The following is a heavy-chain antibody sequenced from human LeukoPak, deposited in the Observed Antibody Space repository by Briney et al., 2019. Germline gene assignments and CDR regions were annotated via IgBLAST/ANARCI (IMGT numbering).Heavy chain of an antibody. CDR2: ISSNGGST. V-gene: IGHV3-64*01. J-gene: IGHJ6*03. CDR3: ARDFQNYDFYYMDV. CDR1: GFTFSSYA. D-gene: IGHD3-3*01. Sequence: GGSLRLSCAASGFTFSSYAMHWVRQAPRKGLEYVSAISSNGGSTYYANSVKGRFTISRDNSKNTLYLQMGSLRAEDMAVYYCARDFQNYDFYYMDVWGKGTTVTVSS.